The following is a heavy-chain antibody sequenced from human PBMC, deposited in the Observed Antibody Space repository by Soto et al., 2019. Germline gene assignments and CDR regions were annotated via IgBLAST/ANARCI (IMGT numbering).Heavy chain of an antibody. J-gene: IGHJ4*02. CDR1: GFTFSSYT. V-gene: IGHV3-23*01. CDR2: ISGSGGSP. D-gene: IGHD3-16*01. CDR3: AKAICSRRPRYVTDY. Sequence: GGSLRLSCAAFGFTFSSYTMSWVRQAPGKGLEWVSSISGSGGSPNYADSVQGRFTISRDNPKNTLYLQMNSLRAEDTANYYCAKAICSRRPRYVTDYRGQGALVTLSS.